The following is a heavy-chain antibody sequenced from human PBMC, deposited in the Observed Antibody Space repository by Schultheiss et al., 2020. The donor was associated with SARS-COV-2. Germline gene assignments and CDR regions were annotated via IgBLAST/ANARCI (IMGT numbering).Heavy chain of an antibody. J-gene: IGHJ5*02. Sequence: SETLSLTCTVSGGSISSSSYYWGWIRQPPGKGLEWIGSIYYSGSTYYNPSLKSRVTISVDTSKNQFSLKLSSVTAADTAVYYCARSWGEPLYTYSSGRRGWFDPWGHGTLVTVSS. CDR3: ARSWGEPLYTYSSGRRGWFDP. CDR1: GGSISSSSYY. D-gene: IGHD6-19*01. CDR2: IYYSGST. V-gene: IGHV4-39*01.